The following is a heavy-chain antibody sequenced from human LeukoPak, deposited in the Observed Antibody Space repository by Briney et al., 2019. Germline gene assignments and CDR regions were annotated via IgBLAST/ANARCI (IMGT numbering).Heavy chain of an antibody. CDR3: ARDSLAVAGPYYYGMDV. CDR1: GYTFTGYY. J-gene: IGHJ6*02. V-gene: IGHV1-2*02. Sequence: GASVTVSCKASGYTFTGYYMHWVRQAPGQGLEWMGWINPNSGGTNYAQKFQGRVTMTRDTSISTAYMELSRLRSDDTAVYYCARDSLAVAGPYYYGMDVWGQGTTVTVSS. CDR2: INPNSGGT. D-gene: IGHD6-19*01.